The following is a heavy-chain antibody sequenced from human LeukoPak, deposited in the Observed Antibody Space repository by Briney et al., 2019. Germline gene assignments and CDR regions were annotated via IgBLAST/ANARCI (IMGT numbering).Heavy chain of an antibody. D-gene: IGHD1-14*01. CDR1: GLPFSTSG. J-gene: IGHJ4*02. CDR2: IWYDGSYK. Sequence: GRSLRLSCAASGLPFSTSGMHWVRQAPGKGLEWVADIWYDGSYKYYADSVQGRFIISRDNSINKVYLEMNSLRAEDTAVYYCARDKGTRSLDHWGQGTLVTVSS. V-gene: IGHV3-33*01. CDR3: ARDKGTRSLDH.